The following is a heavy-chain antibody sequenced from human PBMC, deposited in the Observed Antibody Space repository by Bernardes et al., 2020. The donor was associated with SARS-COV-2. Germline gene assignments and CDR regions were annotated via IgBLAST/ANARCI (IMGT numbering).Heavy chain of an antibody. Sequence: SETLSLTCTVSGDSISGDRDSWSWIRQPAGKGLEWIGCIHTSGNTNYNPSLTSRATISIDTSKNQVSLKLNSVTAADTAVYYCAKVLTIFEVVRNPFDIWGQGTMVTVSS. V-gene: IGHV4-61*02. CDR3: AKVLTIFEVVRNPFDI. CDR2: IHTSGNT. J-gene: IGHJ3*02. D-gene: IGHD3-3*01. CDR1: GDSISGDRDS.